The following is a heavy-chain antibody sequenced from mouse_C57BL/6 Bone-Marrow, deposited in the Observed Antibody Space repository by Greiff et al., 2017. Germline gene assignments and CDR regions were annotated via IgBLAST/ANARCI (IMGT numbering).Heavy chain of an antibody. D-gene: IGHD2-3*01. CDR2: ISNGGGST. CDR1: GFTFSDYY. CDR3: ARHLCDGYPFALDY. V-gene: IGHV5-12*01. J-gene: IGHJ4*01. Sequence: EVQLQESGGGLVQPGGSLKLSCAASGFTFSDYYMYWVRQTPEKGLEWVAYISNGGGSTYYPDTVKGRFTISRDNAKNTLYLQMSRLTSEDTAMYYCARHLCDGYPFALDYWGQGASVTVSS.